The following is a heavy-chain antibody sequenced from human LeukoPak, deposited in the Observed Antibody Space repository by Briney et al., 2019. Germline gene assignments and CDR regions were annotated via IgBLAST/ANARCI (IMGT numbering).Heavy chain of an antibody. D-gene: IGHD1-26*01. CDR1: GYTFTSYY. CDR2: INPSGGST. CDR3: ARGRGQRELLYDAFDI. J-gene: IGHJ3*02. V-gene: IGHV1-46*01. Sequence: GASVKVSCKASGYTFTSYYMHWVRQAPGQGLEWMGIINPSGGSTSYAQKFQGRVTMTRDMSTSTVYMELSSLRSEDTAVYYCARGRGQRELLYDAFDIWGQGTMVTVSS.